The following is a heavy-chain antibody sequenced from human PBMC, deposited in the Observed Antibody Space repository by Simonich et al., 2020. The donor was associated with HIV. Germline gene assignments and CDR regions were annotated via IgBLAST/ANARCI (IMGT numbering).Heavy chain of an antibody. CDR2: IMSSSSYI. J-gene: IGHJ6*02. CDR3: ARESSSWFDYYYGMDV. D-gene: IGHD6-13*01. Sequence: EVQLVESGGGLVKPGGSLRLSCADSGFTFSSYTVNGVRQSPGKVLEWVSSIMSSSSYIYYADAVKCRFTIARDNAKNSLYLEMNSLRAEDTAVYYCARESSSWFDYYYGMDVWGQGTTVTVSS. V-gene: IGHV3-21*01. CDR1: GFTFSSYT.